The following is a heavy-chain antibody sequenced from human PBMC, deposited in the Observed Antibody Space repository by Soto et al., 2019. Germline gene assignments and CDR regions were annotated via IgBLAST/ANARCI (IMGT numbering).Heavy chain of an antibody. J-gene: IGHJ4*02. Sequence: GGSLRISCAASGFTFSSYSMNWVRQAPGKGLEWVSYISSSSSTIYYADSVKGRFTISRDNAKNSLYLQMNSLRDEDTAVHYCARDTIFGVVTQRVFDYWGQGTLVTVS. V-gene: IGHV3-48*02. CDR2: ISSSSSTI. CDR1: GFTFSSYS. CDR3: ARDTIFGVVTQRVFDY. D-gene: IGHD3-3*01.